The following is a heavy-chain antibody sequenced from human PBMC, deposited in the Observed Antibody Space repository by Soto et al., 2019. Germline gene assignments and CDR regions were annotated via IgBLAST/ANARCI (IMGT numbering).Heavy chain of an antibody. Sequence: EVQLLESGGGWVQPGGSLRLSCAASGLNFSSYAMSWVRQAPGKGLEWVSGLGGSGGSAYSADSVKGRFTTSRDNSKNSLYLQRNSPRAEDTAVYYCAKGPAACGGDCYGIYYDYYMDVWGKGTTVTVTS. V-gene: IGHV3-23*01. CDR3: AKGPAACGGDCYGIYYDYYMDV. CDR1: GLNFSSYA. J-gene: IGHJ6*03. CDR2: LGGSGGSA. D-gene: IGHD2-21*01.